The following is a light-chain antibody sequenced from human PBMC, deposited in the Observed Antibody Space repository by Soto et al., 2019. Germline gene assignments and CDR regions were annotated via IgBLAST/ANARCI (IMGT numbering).Light chain of an antibody. Sequence: DIQMTQSPSTLSASVGDRVTITCLASQSISSWLAWYQQKPGKAPKLLIYKASSLESGVPSRFSGSGSGTEFTLTSSSLQSEYFATYYCQQHNSLYTFGQGTKLEIK. CDR3: QQHNSLYT. V-gene: IGKV1-5*03. CDR1: QSISSW. CDR2: KAS. J-gene: IGKJ2*01.